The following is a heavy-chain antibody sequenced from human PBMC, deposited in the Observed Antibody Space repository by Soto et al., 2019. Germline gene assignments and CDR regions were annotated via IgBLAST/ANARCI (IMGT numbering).Heavy chain of an antibody. D-gene: IGHD3-10*01. Sequence: QVQLVQSGAEVKKPGASVRVSCKASGYTFTSYYVHWVRQAPGQGLEWMGVINPSGGSTTYAQKFQGGVTMTRDTSTRTVYMELSSLRSEDTAVYYCARAPLLTYYYGSGSYYHWGQGTLVTVSS. CDR3: ARAPLLTYYYGSGSYYH. J-gene: IGHJ5*02. V-gene: IGHV1-46*01. CDR2: INPSGGST. CDR1: GYTFTSYY.